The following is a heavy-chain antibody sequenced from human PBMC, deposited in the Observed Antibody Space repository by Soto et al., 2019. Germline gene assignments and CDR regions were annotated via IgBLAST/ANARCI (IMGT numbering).Heavy chain of an antibody. J-gene: IGHJ5*02. V-gene: IGHV1-8*01. D-gene: IGHD5-12*01. CDR3: ARGVGEWLRPHNWFDP. CDR1: GYTFTSYD. CDR2: MDPNSGNT. Sequence: ASVKVSCKASGYTFTSYDINWVRQATGQGLEWMGWMDPNSGNTGYAQKFQGRVTMTRNTSISTAYMELSSLRSEDTAVYYCARGVGEWLRPHNWFDPWGQGTLVTVSS.